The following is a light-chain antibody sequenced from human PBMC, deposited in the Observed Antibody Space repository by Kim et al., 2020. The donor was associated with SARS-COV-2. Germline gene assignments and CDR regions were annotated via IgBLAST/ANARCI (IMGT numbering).Light chain of an antibody. CDR2: EVS. J-gene: IGLJ3*02. CDR1: SSDVGSYNR. Sequence: QSALTQPPSVSGSPGQSVTISCTGTSSDVGSYNRVSWYQQPPGTAPKLMIYEVSNRPSGVPDRFSGSKSGNTASLTISGLRAEDEANYYCSSYTSSHTLVFGGGTQLTVL. V-gene: IGLV2-18*02. CDR3: SSYTSSHTLV.